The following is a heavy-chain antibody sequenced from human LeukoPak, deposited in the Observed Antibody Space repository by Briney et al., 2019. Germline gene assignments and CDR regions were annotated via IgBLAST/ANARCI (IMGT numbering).Heavy chain of an antibody. D-gene: IGHD6-25*01. CDR2: ISGTGSRT. Sequence: GGSLRLSCAASGFTFDDYGMSWVRQAPGKGLEWVSYISGTGSRTYYGDAGKGRFTISRDNAKRLVDLQMNSLRADDTAIYYCARSTVTAAGALDYWGQGILVTVSS. CDR3: ARSTVTAAGALDY. V-gene: IGHV3-20*04. CDR1: GFTFDDYG. J-gene: IGHJ4*02.